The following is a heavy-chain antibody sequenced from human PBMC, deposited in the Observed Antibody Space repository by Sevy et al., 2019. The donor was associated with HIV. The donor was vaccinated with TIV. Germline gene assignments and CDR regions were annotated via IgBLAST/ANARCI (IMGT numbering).Heavy chain of an antibody. CDR2: FDPEDGET. J-gene: IGHJ4*02. D-gene: IGHD3-22*01. CDR3: AITKDYYDSSGYPFDY. V-gene: IGHV1-24*01. Sequence: ASVKVSCKVSGYTLTQLFMQWVRQAPGKGLEWMGSFDPEDGETIYAQKFQGRVTMTEDTSTDTAYMELSSLKSEDTAVFYCAITKDYYDSSGYPFDYWGQGTLVTVSS. CDR1: GYTLTQLF.